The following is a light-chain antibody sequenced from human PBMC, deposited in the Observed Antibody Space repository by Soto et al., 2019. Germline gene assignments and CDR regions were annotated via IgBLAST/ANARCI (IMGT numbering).Light chain of an antibody. CDR3: QQYGISPIT. J-gene: IGKJ1*01. CDR1: QSVSSTE. CDR2: GAS. V-gene: IGKV3-20*01. Sequence: EIVLTQYPGTLSLSPGERATLSCSASQSVSSTELAWYQQKPGQAPRLLIYGASSRATGIPDRFSGRGSGTEFTLTISRREPEDLAVYYCQQYGISPITFGQGTKVEIK.